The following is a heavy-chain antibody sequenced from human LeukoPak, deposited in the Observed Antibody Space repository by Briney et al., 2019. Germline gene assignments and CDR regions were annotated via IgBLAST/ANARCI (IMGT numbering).Heavy chain of an antibody. V-gene: IGHV1-18*01. Sequence: ASVKVSCKASGYTFTSYGISWVRQAPGQGLEWMGWSSAYNGDTNYAQNLQGRVTMATDTSTNTAYMELRSLRSDDTAVYYCARGTYFDYWGQGTLVTVSS. CDR1: GYTFTSYG. CDR2: SSAYNGDT. J-gene: IGHJ4*02. CDR3: ARGTYFDY. D-gene: IGHD2-8*01.